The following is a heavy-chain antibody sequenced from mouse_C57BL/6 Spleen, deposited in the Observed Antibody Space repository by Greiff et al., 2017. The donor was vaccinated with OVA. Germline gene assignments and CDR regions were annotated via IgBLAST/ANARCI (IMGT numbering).Heavy chain of an antibody. D-gene: IGHD1-1*01. V-gene: IGHV1-18*01. Sequence: VQLQQSGPELVKPGASVKIPCKASGYTFTDYNMDWVKQRHGKSLEWIGDINPNNGGTIYNQMFKGKATLTVDKSSSTAYRELLRLTSEHTAVDYGARTNYYGSSYGFAYWGQGTLVTVSA. J-gene: IGHJ3*01. CDR1: GYTFTDYN. CDR2: INPNNGGT. CDR3: ARTNYYGSSYGFAY.